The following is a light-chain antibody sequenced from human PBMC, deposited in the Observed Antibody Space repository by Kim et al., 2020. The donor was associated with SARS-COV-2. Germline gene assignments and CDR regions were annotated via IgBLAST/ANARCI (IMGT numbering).Light chain of an antibody. Sequence: QSVLTQPASVSGSPGQSITISCTGTSGDIGASKFVSWYQQHPGKAPNLLIYDVSKRPSGLSDRFSVSKSGNTASLTISGLQAEDEADYYCSSFTTSISYVFGTGTKVTV. CDR2: DVS. V-gene: IGLV2-14*03. J-gene: IGLJ1*01. CDR3: SSFTTSISYV. CDR1: SGDIGASKF.